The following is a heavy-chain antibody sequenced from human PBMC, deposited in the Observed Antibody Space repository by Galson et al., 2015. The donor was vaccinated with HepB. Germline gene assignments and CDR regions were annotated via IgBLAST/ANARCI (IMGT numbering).Heavy chain of an antibody. V-gene: IGHV3-11*06. J-gene: IGHJ4*02. CDR3: ARGDITGTTLTFDY. CDR2: ISSSSSYT. Sequence: SLRLSCAASGFTFSDYYMSWIRQAPGKGLEWVSYISSSSSYTNYADSVKGRFTISRDNAKNSLYLQMNSLRAEDTAVYYCARGDITGTTLTFDYWGQGTLVTVSS. CDR1: GFTFSDYY. D-gene: IGHD1-7*01.